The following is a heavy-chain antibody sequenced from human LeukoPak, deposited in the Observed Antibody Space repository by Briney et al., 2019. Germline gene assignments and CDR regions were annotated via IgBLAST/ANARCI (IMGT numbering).Heavy chain of an antibody. CDR2: IKQDGSEK. Sequence: GGTLRLSCAASGFTFSSFGMSWVRQAPGKGLEWVANIKQDGSEKYYVDSVKGRFTISRDNAKNSVYLHMNSLRAEDTAVYYCARDGSDSTGYYYALWGQGTLVTVSS. CDR3: ARDGSDSTGYYYAL. CDR1: GFTFSSFG. D-gene: IGHD3-22*01. V-gene: IGHV3-7*01. J-gene: IGHJ4*02.